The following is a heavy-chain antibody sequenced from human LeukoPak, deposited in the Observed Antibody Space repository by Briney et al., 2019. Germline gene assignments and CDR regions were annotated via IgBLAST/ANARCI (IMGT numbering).Heavy chain of an antibody. Sequence: SETLSLTCTVSGGSISSSSYYWGWIRQPPGKGLEWIGSIYYSGSTYYNPSLKSRVTISVDTSQTQFSLKLSSVTAADTAVYYCARPTIVVAATRVAFDIWGQGTMVTVSS. CDR1: GGSISSSSYY. D-gene: IGHD2-15*01. CDR2: IYYSGST. J-gene: IGHJ3*02. V-gene: IGHV4-39*01. CDR3: ARPTIVVAATRVAFDI.